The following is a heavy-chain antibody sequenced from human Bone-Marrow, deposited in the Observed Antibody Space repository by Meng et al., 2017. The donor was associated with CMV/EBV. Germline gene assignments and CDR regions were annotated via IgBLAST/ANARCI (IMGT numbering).Heavy chain of an antibody. CDR3: ARDPGSWFDP. CDR2: ISSSSSYI. V-gene: IGHV3-21*01. J-gene: IGHJ5*02. CDR1: GFNFSYKS. Sequence: SGAASGFNFSYKSMNWVRQAPGKGLEWVSSISSSSSYIYYADSVKGRFTISRDNAKNSLYLQMNSLRAEDTAVYYCARDPGSWFDPWGQGTLVTVSS.